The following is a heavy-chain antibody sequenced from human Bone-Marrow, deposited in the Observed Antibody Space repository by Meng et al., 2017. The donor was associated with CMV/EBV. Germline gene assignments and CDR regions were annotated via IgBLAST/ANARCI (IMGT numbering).Heavy chain of an antibody. CDR3: AKDMGGGYGYYYYGMDV. Sequence: GESLKISCAASGFTVSSNYMSWVRQAPGKGLEWVSVIYSGGSTYYADSVKGRFTISRDNSKNTLYLQMNSLRAEDTALYYCAKDMGGGYGYYYYGMDVWGQGTTVTVSS. V-gene: IGHV3-53*05. J-gene: IGHJ6*02. D-gene: IGHD3-16*01. CDR1: GFTVSSNY. CDR2: IYSGGST.